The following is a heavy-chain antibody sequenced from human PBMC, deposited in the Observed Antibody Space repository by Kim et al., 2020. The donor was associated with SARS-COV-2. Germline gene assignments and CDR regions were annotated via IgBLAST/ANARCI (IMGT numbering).Heavy chain of an antibody. CDR1: GGSISSSSYY. V-gene: IGHV4-39*01. CDR3: ARHSLYYDFWSGYYSWPDY. J-gene: IGHJ4*02. CDR2: IYYSGST. Sequence: SETLSLTCTVSGGSISSSSYYWGWIRQPPGKGLEWIGSIYYSGSTYYNPSLKSRVTISVDTSKNQFSLKLSSVTAADTAVYYCARHSLYYDFWSGYYSWPDYWRQGTLVTVSS. D-gene: IGHD3-3*01.